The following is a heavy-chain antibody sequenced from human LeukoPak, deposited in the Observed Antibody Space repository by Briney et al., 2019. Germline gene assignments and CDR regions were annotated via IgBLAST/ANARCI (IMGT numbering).Heavy chain of an antibody. V-gene: IGHV3-7*01. Sequence: GGSLRLSCAASGFTFSNYWMSWVRQALGKGLEWVANINQDGSEKYYVGSVKGRFTISRDNAKNSLYLQMNSLSAEDTAVYYCARGYRLNWGQGALVTVSS. J-gene: IGHJ4*02. CDR3: ARGYRLN. CDR2: INQDGSEK. D-gene: IGHD3-16*01. CDR1: GFTFSNYW.